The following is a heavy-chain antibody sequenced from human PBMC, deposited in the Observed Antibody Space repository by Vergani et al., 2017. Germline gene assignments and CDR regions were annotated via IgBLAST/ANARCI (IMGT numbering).Heavy chain of an antibody. J-gene: IGHJ4*02. CDR1: GFTFSTYA. Sequence: VQLVESGGGVVQPGRSLRLSCTSSGFTFSTYAMHWVRQAPGKGLQWVSHISADATIINYADSVKGRFTISRDNTKNTLYLQMKSLRVEDTAVYYCISQIFLGFWGQGTLATVAS. D-gene: IGHD3-3*01. CDR2: ISADATII. V-gene: IGHV3-74*02. CDR3: ISQIFLGF.